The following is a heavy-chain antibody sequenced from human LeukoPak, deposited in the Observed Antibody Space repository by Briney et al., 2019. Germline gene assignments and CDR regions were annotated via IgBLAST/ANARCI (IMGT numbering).Heavy chain of an antibody. Sequence: GGSLRLSCAASGFTFSSYWMTWVRQAPGTGLELVANIKEDGSEKYYVDSGKGRFSISKDNAKNSLYLQMNSLRAEDTAVYYCVYGGSYYVAWGQGTLVTVSS. D-gene: IGHD1-26*01. CDR1: GFTFSSYW. CDR3: VYGGSYYVA. J-gene: IGHJ5*02. CDR2: IKEDGSEK. V-gene: IGHV3-7*01.